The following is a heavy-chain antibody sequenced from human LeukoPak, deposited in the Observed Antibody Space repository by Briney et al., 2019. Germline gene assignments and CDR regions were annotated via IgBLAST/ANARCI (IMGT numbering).Heavy chain of an antibody. D-gene: IGHD5-12*01. CDR2: IYYSGST. CDR1: GGSISSYY. Sequence: SEPLSLTCTVSGGSISSYYWSWIRQPPGKGLEWIGYIYYSGSTNYNPSLKSRVTISVDASKNQFSLKLSSVTAADTAVYYCARGRYSGYDWVDYWGQGTLVTVSS. J-gene: IGHJ4*02. V-gene: IGHV4-59*01. CDR3: ARGRYSGYDWVDY.